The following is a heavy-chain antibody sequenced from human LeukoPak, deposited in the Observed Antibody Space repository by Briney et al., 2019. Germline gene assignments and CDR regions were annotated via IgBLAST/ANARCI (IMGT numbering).Heavy chain of an antibody. CDR1: GFKFSAYG. CDR2: TRRDGGFK. CDR3: ARDSYSGDYGNYYYMDV. D-gene: IGHD4-17*01. V-gene: IGHV3-30*02. J-gene: IGHJ6*03. Sequence: PGKSLRLSCAASGFKFSAYGMHWVRQGPGKGLEWVAFTRRDGGFKYYADSVEGRFVISRDNAKNTLFLHMNSLRGEDTAVYYCARDSYSGDYGNYYYMDVWGKGTTVTISS.